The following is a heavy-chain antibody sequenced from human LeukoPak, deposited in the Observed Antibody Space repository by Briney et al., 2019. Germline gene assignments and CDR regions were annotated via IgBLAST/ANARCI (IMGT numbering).Heavy chain of an antibody. D-gene: IGHD6-13*01. CDR2: IIPILGIA. J-gene: IGHJ4*02. Sequence: GASVKVSCKASGGTFSSYAISWVRQAPGQGLEWMGRIIPILGIANYARKFQGRVTITADKSTSTAYMELSSLRSEDTAVYYCARDGIAAAGSAYWGQGTLVTVSS. V-gene: IGHV1-69*04. CDR3: ARDGIAAAGSAY. CDR1: GGTFSSYA.